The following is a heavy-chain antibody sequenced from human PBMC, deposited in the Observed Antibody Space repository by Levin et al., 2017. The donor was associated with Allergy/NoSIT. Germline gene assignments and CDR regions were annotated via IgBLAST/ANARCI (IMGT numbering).Heavy chain of an antibody. CDR2: IYHSGST. CDR1: GGSISSSNW. CDR3: ARVSAALADNFDY. V-gene: IGHV4-4*02. D-gene: IGHD6-6*01. Sequence: PSETLSLTCAVSGGSISSSNWWSWVRQPPGKGLEWIGEIYHSGSTNYNPSLKSRVTISVDKSKNQFSLKLSSVTAADTAVYYCARVSAALADNFDYWGQGTLVTVSS. J-gene: IGHJ4*02.